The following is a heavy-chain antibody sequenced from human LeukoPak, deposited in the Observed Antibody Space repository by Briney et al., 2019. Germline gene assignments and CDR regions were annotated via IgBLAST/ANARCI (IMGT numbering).Heavy chain of an antibody. Sequence: PSETLSLTCTVSGGSISSYYWSWIRQPPGKGLEWIGYIYYSGSTNYNPSLKSRVTISVDTSKNQFSLQLSSVTAADTAVYYCARHERNGGYYDYWGQGTLVTVSS. D-gene: IGHD3-22*01. CDR3: ARHERNGGYYDY. CDR1: GGSISSYY. CDR2: IYYSGST. V-gene: IGHV4-59*08. J-gene: IGHJ4*02.